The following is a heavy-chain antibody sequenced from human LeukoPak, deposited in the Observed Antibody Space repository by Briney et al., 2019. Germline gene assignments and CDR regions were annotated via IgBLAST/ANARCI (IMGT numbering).Heavy chain of an antibody. V-gene: IGHV4-59*01. Sequence: PSETLSLTCTVSGASISSYYWSWIRQPPGKGLEWIGYIYYSGSTNYNPSLKSRVTISVDTSKNQFSLKLSSVTAADTAMYYCAREVVTQGVDYWGQGTLVTVSS. CDR2: IYYSGST. D-gene: IGHD4-23*01. CDR3: AREVVTQGVDY. J-gene: IGHJ4*02. CDR1: GASISSYY.